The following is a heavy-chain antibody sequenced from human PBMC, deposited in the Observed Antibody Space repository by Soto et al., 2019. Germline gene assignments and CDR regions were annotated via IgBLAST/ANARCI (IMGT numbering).Heavy chain of an antibody. V-gene: IGHV4-61*01. CDR1: GCSVSSGSYY. CDR3: AREGGIVVVPAAIGDNWFDT. J-gene: IGHJ5*02. D-gene: IGHD2-2*02. CDR2: IYYSGST. Sequence: XETLSLTCTVAGCSVSSGSYYWSWIRQPPGKGLEWIGYIYYSGSTNYNPSLKSRVTISVDTSKNQFSLKLSSVTAADTAVYYCAREGGIVVVPAAIGDNWFDTWGQGTLVTV.